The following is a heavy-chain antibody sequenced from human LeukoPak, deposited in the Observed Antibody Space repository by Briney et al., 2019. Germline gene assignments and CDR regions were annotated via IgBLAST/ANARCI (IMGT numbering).Heavy chain of an antibody. CDR2: ISAYNGNT. CDR1: GYTFTSYG. D-gene: IGHD6-19*01. J-gene: IGHJ4*02. CDR3: ARDMGGAVAGYFDY. V-gene: IGHV1-18*01. Sequence: ASVKVSCKASGYTFTSYGISWVRQAPGQGLEWMGWISAYNGNTNYAQKLQGRVTMTTDTSTSTAYMELRSLRSDDTAVYYCARDMGGAVAGYFDYWGQGTLVTVSS.